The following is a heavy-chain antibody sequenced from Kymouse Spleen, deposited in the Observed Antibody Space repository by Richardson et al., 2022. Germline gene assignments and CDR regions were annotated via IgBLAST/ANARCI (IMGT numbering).Heavy chain of an antibody. D-gene: IGHD3-10*01. V-gene: IGHV3-21*03. CDR3: GVLWFGVL*L. J-gene: IGHJ4*02. CDR1: GFTFSSYS. CDR2: ISSSSSYI. Sequence: EVQLVESGGGLVKPGGSLRLSCAASGFTFSSYSMNWVRQAPGKGLEWVSSISSSSSYIYYADSVKGRFTISRDNAKNSLYLQMNSLRAEDTAVYYCGVLWFGVL*LLGPGNPGHRLL.